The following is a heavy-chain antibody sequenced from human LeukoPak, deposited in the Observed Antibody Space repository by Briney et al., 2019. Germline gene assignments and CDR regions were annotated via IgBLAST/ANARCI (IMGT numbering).Heavy chain of an antibody. CDR1: GFTFSDYY. CDR2: VSGSSSYI. V-gene: IGHV3-11*05. J-gene: IGHJ5*02. Sequence: GGSLRLSCAASGFTFSDYYMSWIRQAPGKGPEWLSDVSGSSSYIKYADSVKGRFTISRDNAKNSLNLEMNSLRAEDTAVYYCARVGYGSRTLGWFDPWGQGTLVTVSS. CDR3: ARVGYGSRTLGWFDP. D-gene: IGHD3-10*01.